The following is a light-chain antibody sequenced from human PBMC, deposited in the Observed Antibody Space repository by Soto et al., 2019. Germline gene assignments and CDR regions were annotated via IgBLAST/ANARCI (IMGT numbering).Light chain of an antibody. V-gene: IGKV1-39*01. CDR1: QSISSY. J-gene: IGKJ2*01. CDR2: AAS. Sequence: DIQMTQSPSSLSASVGDRVTITCRASQSISSYLNWYQQKPGKAPKLLIYAASSLQSGVPTRFSGSGSGTDFNLPISSLPPEEFATYYCQQSYSTPYTFGQGTKLEIK. CDR3: QQSYSTPYT.